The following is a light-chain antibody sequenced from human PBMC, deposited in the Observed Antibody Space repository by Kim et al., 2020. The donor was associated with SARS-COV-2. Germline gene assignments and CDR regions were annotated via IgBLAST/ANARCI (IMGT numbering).Light chain of an antibody. CDR3: QQSYYTPRT. CDR1: QSISTY. CDR2: AAS. Sequence: DIQMTQSPSSLSASVGDRVTITCRASQSISTYLNWYQQKPGEAPKLLIYAASSLQSEVPSRFSGRGSGTDFSLTISSLQPEDFATYYCQQSYYTPRTFGQGTMVDIK. V-gene: IGKV1-39*01. J-gene: IGKJ1*01.